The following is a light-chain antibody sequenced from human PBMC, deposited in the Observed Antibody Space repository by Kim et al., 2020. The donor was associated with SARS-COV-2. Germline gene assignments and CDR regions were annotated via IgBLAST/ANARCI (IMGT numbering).Light chain of an antibody. V-gene: IGKV3D-15*01. CDR1: QSVTSN. CDR2: GAS. CDR3: QQYHDWPPLT. Sequence: SPGERATLSCRASQSVTSNVAWYQHKPGQAPRLLIYGASTRTTSIPAKFSGSGSGTAFTLTISSLQSEDFAVYYCQQYHDWPPLTFGGGTKVDIK. J-gene: IGKJ4*02.